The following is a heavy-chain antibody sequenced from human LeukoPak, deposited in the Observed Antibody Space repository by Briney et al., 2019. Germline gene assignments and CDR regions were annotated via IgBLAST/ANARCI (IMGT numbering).Heavy chain of an antibody. CDR2: INHSGST. CDR3: ARGRRTYYMDV. V-gene: IGHV4-39*07. CDR1: GGSISSSSYY. D-gene: IGHD1-14*01. Sequence: PSETLSLTCTVSGGSISSSSYYWSWIRQPPGKGLEWIGEINHSGSTNYNPSLKSRVTISVDTSKNQFSLKLSSVTAAGTAVYYCARGRRTYYMDVWGKGTTVTVSS. J-gene: IGHJ6*03.